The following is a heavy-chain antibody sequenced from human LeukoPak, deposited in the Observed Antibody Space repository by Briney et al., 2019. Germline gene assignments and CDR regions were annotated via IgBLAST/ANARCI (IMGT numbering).Heavy chain of an antibody. CDR1: GFTFSTYE. CDR3: VRQISRYCSGGTCYSGWEFYFDS. CDR2: ISGGGSSI. D-gene: IGHD2-15*01. Sequence: PGGSLRLSCAASGFTFSTYEMNWVRQAPGEGLEWVSYISGGGSSIHYADSVKGRFTISRDNAKNSLYLQMNSLRAEDTAVYHCVRQISRYCSGGTCYSGWEFYFDSWGQGTPVTVSS. J-gene: IGHJ4*02. V-gene: IGHV3-48*03.